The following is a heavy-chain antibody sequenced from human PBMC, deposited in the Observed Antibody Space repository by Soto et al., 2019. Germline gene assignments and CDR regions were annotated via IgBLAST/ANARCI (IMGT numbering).Heavy chain of an antibody. CDR3: ASGYYDFWGGYFSGFDP. CDR2: IYPGDSDT. CDR1: GYSFTSYW. Sequence: GESLKISCKGSGYSFTSYWIGWVRQMPGKGLEWMGIIYPGDSDTRYSPSFQGQVTISADKSISTAYLQWSSLKASDTAMYYCASGYYDFWGGYFSGFDPWGQGTLVTVSS. V-gene: IGHV5-51*01. D-gene: IGHD3-3*01. J-gene: IGHJ5*02.